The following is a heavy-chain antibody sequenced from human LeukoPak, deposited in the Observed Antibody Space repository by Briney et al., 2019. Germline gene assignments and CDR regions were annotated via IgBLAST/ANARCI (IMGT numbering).Heavy chain of an antibody. CDR3: AREDPQTTVPEGLDV. CDR1: GGSISNYY. CDR2: IYFSGTT. V-gene: IGHV4-59*01. D-gene: IGHD4-17*01. J-gene: IGHJ6*01. Sequence: PSETLSLTCTVSGGSISNYYWSWLRQPPGKGLEWIGYIYFSGTTNINPSLKSRVTISVDMSKNQFSLKLSSVTAADTAVYYCAREDPQTTVPEGLDVWGKGPRSPSPQ.